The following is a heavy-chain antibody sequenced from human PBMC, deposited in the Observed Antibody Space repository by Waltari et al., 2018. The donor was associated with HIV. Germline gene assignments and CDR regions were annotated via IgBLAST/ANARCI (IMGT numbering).Heavy chain of an antibody. CDR2: ISWNRGST. CDR1: GFTFGVSP. V-gene: IGHV3-9*01. CDR3: AKGGVARSYYHYYGMDV. J-gene: IGHJ6*02. D-gene: IGHD5-12*01. Sequence: EVQLVESGGGLVQPGRSLRLSCAASGFTFGVSPMNWVLPAPGKGLEWVSGISWNRGSTGYADSVKGRFTISRDNAKNSLYLQMNSLRAEDTALYYCAKGGVARSYYHYYGMDVWGQGTTVTVSS.